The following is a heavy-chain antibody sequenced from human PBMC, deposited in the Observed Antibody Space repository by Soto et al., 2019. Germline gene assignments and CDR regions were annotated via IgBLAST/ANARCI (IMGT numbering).Heavy chain of an antibody. V-gene: IGHV1-69*08. J-gene: IGHJ4*02. D-gene: IGHD2-21*02. CDR1: GGTFSSYT. Sequence: QVQLVQSGAEVKKPGSSVKVSCKASGGTFSSYTISWVRQAPGQGLEWMGRIIPILGIANYAQKFQGRVTITADKSTSTAYRELSSLRPEDTAVYYCARDRGDGGESYWGPGTLVTVSS. CDR2: IIPILGIA. CDR3: ARDRGDGGESY.